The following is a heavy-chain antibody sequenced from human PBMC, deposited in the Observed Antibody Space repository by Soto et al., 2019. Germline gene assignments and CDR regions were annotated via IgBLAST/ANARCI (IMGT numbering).Heavy chain of an antibody. CDR3: AKERSIAAAGTCFDY. D-gene: IGHD6-13*01. J-gene: IGHJ4*02. CDR2: ISYDGSNK. CDR1: GFTFSSYG. Sequence: QVQLVESGGGVVQPGRSLRLSCEASGFTFSSYGMHWVRQAPGKGLEWVAVISYDGSNKYYADSVKGRFTISRDNSKNTLYLQMNSLRAEDTAVYYCAKERSIAAAGTCFDYWGQGTLVTVSS. V-gene: IGHV3-30*18.